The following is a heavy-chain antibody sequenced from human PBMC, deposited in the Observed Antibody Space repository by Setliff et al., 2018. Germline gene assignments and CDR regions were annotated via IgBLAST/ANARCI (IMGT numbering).Heavy chain of an antibody. D-gene: IGHD3-3*01. CDR1: GASFTGYY. Sequence: SETLSLTCAVYGASFTGYYWIWIRQPPGKGLEWIGEIYHSGSINYNPSLKSRVNISLDTSNNQFSLSLSSVTAADTAVYYCARMSGFQYMDVWGKGTTVTV. CDR3: ARMSGFQYMDV. J-gene: IGHJ6*03. CDR2: IYHSGSI. V-gene: IGHV4-34*01.